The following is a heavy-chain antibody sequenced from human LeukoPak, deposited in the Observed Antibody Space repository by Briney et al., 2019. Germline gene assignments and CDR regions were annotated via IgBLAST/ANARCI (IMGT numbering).Heavy chain of an antibody. CDR1: GYTFTSYG. Sequence: ASVKVSCKASGYTFTSYGISWVRQAPGQGLEWMGWISAYNGNTNYAQKLQGRVTMTTDTSTSTAYMELRSLRSDDTAVYYCARFDFWSGYSYYYYYMDVWGKGTTITVSS. D-gene: IGHD3-3*01. CDR2: ISAYNGNT. V-gene: IGHV1-18*01. CDR3: ARFDFWSGYSYYYYYMDV. J-gene: IGHJ6*03.